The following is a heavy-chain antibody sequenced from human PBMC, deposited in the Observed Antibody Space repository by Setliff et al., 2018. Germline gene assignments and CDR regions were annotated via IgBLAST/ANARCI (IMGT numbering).Heavy chain of an antibody. CDR1: GFTFDDYA. D-gene: IGHD1-26*01. CDR3: ARDRGSGSYFLRYFDY. CDR2: ISWNSGNM. J-gene: IGHJ4*02. V-gene: IGHV3-9*01. Sequence: GGSLRLSCAASGFTFDDYAMHWVRQAPGKGLEWVSGISWNSGNMGYADSVKGRFSISRDNAKNSLYLQMNSLRAEDTAVYYCARDRGSGSYFLRYFDYWGQGTLVTVSS.